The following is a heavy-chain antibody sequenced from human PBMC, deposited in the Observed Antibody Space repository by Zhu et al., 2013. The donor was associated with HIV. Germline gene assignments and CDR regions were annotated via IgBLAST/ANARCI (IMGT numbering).Heavy chain of an antibody. J-gene: IGHJ4*02. CDR1: GGTFSSYA. CDR2: IIPIFGTA. Sequence: QVQLVQSGAEVKKPGSSVKVSCKASGGTFSSYAISWVRQAPGQGLEWMGGIIPIFGTANYAQKFQGRVTITADESTSTAYMELSSLRSEDTAVYYCARGFHTHRRVVPALLWGAYFDYWGQGTLVTVSS. V-gene: IGHV1-69*01. D-gene: IGHD2-2*01. CDR3: ARGFHTHRRVVPALLWGAYFDY.